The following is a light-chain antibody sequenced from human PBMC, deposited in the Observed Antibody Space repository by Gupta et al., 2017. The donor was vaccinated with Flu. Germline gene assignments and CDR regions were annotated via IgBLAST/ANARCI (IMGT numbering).Light chain of an antibody. CDR2: GAS. Sequence: EIVLTQSPGTLYLSPGERATLSCRASQRVGSSYLAWYQQKPGQAPRLLIYGASSRATGIPDRFSGSGSGTDFTLTISRLEPEDFAVYYCQQEGSSPYSFGQGTKLEIK. J-gene: IGKJ2*03. CDR1: QRVGSSY. V-gene: IGKV3-20*01. CDR3: QQEGSSPYS.